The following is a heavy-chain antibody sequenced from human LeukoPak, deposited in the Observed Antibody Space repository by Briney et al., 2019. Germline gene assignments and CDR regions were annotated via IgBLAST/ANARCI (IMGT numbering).Heavy chain of an antibody. CDR1: GFTFSSYW. Sequence: GGSLRLSCAASGFTFSSYWMSWVRQAPGKGLEWVSAISGSGGSTYYADSVKGRFTISRDNSKSTLYLQMNSLRAEDTAVYYCARYYGSGSYYNAPPAFNYWGQGTLVTVSS. CDR3: ARYYGSGSYYNAPPAFNY. CDR2: ISGSGGST. D-gene: IGHD3-10*01. V-gene: IGHV3-23*01. J-gene: IGHJ4*02.